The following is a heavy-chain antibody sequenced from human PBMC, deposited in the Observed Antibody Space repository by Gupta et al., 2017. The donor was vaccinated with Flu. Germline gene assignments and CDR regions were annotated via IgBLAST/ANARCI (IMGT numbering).Heavy chain of an antibody. CDR2: ISGSGGST. V-gene: IGHV3-23*01. CDR1: GFTFSSHA. Sequence: EVHLLESGGGLVQPGGSLRLSCAASGFTFSSHAMIWVRQCPGKGLEWVSAISGSGGSTYYADAVKGRFAISRDNSKNTLYLQMNSLRAEDTAVYYCAKAGYSSGWYTGLEYYFDYWGQGTLVTVSS. J-gene: IGHJ4*02. D-gene: IGHD6-19*01. CDR3: AKAGYSSGWYTGLEYYFDY.